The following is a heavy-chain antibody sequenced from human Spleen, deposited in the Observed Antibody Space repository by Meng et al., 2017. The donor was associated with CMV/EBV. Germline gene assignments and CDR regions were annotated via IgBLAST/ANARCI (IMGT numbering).Heavy chain of an antibody. D-gene: IGHD3-16*01. Sequence: GGSLSNYYWTWIRQPLGKGLGWIGEINHSGRTSYDPSLKSRVSISVDTSKNQFSLKLTSVTAADTAVYYCARDSRRSYGYGLDYWGQGTLVTVSS. CDR2: INHSGRT. CDR3: ARDSRRSYGYGLDY. CDR1: GGSLSNYY. J-gene: IGHJ4*02. V-gene: IGHV4-34*01.